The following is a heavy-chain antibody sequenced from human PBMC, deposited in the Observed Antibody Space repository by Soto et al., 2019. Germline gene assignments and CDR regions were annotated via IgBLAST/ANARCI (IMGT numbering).Heavy chain of an antibody. CDR3: ARGSDYYDSSGYPDAFDI. Sequence: GGYLRLSCAASGFTFSSYSMNWVRKAPGTGLEWVSSISSSSSYIYYADSVKGRFTISRDNAKNSLYLQMKSLRAEDTAVYYCARGSDYYDSSGYPDAFDIWCKGT. J-gene: IGHJ3*02. CDR1: GFTFSSYS. V-gene: IGHV3-21*01. D-gene: IGHD3-22*01. CDR2: ISSSSSYI.